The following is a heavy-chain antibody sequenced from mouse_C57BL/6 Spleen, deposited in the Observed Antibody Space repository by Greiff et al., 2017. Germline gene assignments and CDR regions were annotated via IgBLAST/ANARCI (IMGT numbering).Heavy chain of an antibody. CDR2: INPGSGGT. CDR3: ARSMMVTDY. D-gene: IGHD2-3*01. V-gene: IGHV1-54*01. J-gene: IGHJ2*01. Sequence: LQESGAELVRPGTSVKVSCKASGYAFTNYLIEWVKQRPGQGLEWIGVINPGSGGTNYNEKFKGKATLTADKSSSTAYMQLSSLTSEDSAVYFCARSMMVTDYWGQGTTLTVSS. CDR1: GYAFTNYL.